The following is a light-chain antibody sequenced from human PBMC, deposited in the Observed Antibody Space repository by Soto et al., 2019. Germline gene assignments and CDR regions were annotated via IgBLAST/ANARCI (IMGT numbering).Light chain of an antibody. V-gene: IGLV1-47*01. CDR3: AACDDSLTNVV. CDR2: RNN. J-gene: IGLJ2*01. CDR1: SSNIGSNY. Sequence: QSVLTQPPSAAGTPGQRGTISCSGSSSNIGSNYVYWYQQLPGTAPKLLIYRNNQRPSGVPDRLSGSKAGTSASMAISGLRSEDEADYYCAACDDSLTNVVFVGGTKLTVL.